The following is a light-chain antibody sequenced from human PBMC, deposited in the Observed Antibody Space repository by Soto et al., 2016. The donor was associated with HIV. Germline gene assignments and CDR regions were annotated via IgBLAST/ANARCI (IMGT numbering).Light chain of an antibody. Sequence: DIQMTQSPSTLSASVGDRVTITCRASQDITTWLAWYQQKPGKPPNLLIYKASNLQNGVPSRFSGSGSGTEFTLTISSLQPDDFATYYCQQYNTYPYTFGQGTTLAIK. CDR3: QQYNTYPYT. CDR1: QDITTW. J-gene: IGKJ2*01. CDR2: KAS. V-gene: IGKV1-5*03.